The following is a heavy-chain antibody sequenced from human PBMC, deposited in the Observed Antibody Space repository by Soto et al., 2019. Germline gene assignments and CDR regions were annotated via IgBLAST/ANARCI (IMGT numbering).Heavy chain of an antibody. J-gene: IGHJ3*02. Sequence: QVQLVESGGGVVQPGRSLRLSCAASGFTFSSYGMHWVRQAPGKGLELVADIWYDGSNKYYADSVKGRFTISRDNSKNTLYLQMNSLRAEDTAVYYCARDSSGYDPAAFDIWGQGTMVTVSS. V-gene: IGHV3-33*01. D-gene: IGHD5-12*01. CDR1: GFTFSSYG. CDR3: ARDSSGYDPAAFDI. CDR2: IWYDGSNK.